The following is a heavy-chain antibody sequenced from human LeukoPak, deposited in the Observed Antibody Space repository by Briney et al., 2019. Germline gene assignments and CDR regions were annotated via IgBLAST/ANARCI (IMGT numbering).Heavy chain of an antibody. Sequence: SQTLSLTCTVSGGSISSGGYYWSWIRQHPGKGLEWIGYIYYSGSTYYNPSLKSRVTISVDTSKNQFSLKLSSVTAADTAMYYCARGRLFYCSSTSCYRGWFDPWGQGTLVTVSS. J-gene: IGHJ5*02. CDR3: ARGRLFYCSSTSCYRGWFDP. D-gene: IGHD2-2*01. V-gene: IGHV4-31*03. CDR2: IYYSGST. CDR1: GGSISSGGYY.